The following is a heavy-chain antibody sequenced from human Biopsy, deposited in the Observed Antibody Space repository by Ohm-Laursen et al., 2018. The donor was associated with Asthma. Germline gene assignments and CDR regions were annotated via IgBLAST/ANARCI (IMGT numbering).Heavy chain of an antibody. CDR3: ASQSSGPDFWSGYYYFDY. Sequence: SLRLSCAASGSTFSSNGMHWVRQAPGKGLEWVAVISYDGSNKYYADSVKGRFTISRDNSKNTLYLQMNSLRAEATAVYYCASQSSGPDFWSGYYYFDYWGQGTLVTVSS. CDR1: GSTFSSNG. D-gene: IGHD3-3*01. V-gene: IGHV3-30*03. CDR2: ISYDGSNK. J-gene: IGHJ4*02.